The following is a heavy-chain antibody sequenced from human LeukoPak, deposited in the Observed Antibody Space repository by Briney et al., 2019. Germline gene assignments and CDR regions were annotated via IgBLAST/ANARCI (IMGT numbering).Heavy chain of an antibody. CDR1: GYTFICHY. J-gene: IGHJ4*02. CDR3: ARVGSSGWYVHPTLDY. CDR2: INPSNGDT. D-gene: IGHD6-19*01. V-gene: IGHV1-2*02. Sequence: GASVKDSCKASGYTFICHYMHWVRQAPGQGRDWMGWINPSNGDTNYAQNFQGRVTVTRDTSISTAYMELSWLTSDDTAVYYCARVGSSGWYVHPTLDYWGGGTLVTVSS.